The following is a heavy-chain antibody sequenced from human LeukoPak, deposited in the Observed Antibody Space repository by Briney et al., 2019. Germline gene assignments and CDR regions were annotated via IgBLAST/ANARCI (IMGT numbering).Heavy chain of an antibody. Sequence: SETLSLTCTVSGCSISSGYYWGWIRPPPGKGLEWIGSIYHSGSTYYNPSLKSRVTISVDTSKNQFSLKLSSVTAADTAVYYCARESQLLSNDYWGQGTLVTVSS. CDR3: ARESQLLSNDY. V-gene: IGHV4-38-2*02. J-gene: IGHJ4*02. D-gene: IGHD2-2*01. CDR2: IYHSGST. CDR1: GCSISSGYY.